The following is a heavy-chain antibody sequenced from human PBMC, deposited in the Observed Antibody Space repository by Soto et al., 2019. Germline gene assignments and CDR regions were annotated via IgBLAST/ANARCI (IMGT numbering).Heavy chain of an antibody. CDR1: GFTFGDYA. J-gene: IGHJ6*02. Sequence: GGSLRLSCTASGFTFGDYAMSWLRQAPGKGLEWVGRIRSKANSYATSYAASVKGRFTISRDDSKNTAYLQMNSLKTEDTAVYYCTRGFGYSSSWYAGGMDVWGQGTTVTVSS. CDR3: TRGFGYSSSWYAGGMDV. V-gene: IGHV3-73*01. CDR2: IRSKANSYAT. D-gene: IGHD6-13*01.